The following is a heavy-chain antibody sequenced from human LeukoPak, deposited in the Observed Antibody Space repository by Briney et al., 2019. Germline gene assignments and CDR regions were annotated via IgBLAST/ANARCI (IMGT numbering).Heavy chain of an antibody. CDR2: IGWSSGRI. CDR1: GFTVLDHA. J-gene: IGHJ6*02. V-gene: IGHV3-9*01. Sequence: GGSLRLSCVGSGFTVLDHAMHWVRQAPGKGLEWVSGIGWSSGRIDYADSVKGRFTSSRDNAKNTLYLQMNTLRVEDTAVHYCTRDLMDYDVSTGLHHYYMDVWGQGTTVTVSS. D-gene: IGHD3-9*01. CDR3: TRDLMDYDVSTGLHHYYMDV.